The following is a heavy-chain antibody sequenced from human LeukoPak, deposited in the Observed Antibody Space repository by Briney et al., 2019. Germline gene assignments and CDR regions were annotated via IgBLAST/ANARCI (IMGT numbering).Heavy chain of an antibody. CDR3: ARHRRYFDWLLRGYYFDY. Sequence: PSETLSLTCAVYGGSFSGYYWSWIRQPPGKGLEWIGEINHSGSTNYNPSLKSRVTISVDTSKNQFSLKLSSVTAADTAVYYCARHRRYFDWLLRGYYFDYWGQGTLVTVSS. J-gene: IGHJ4*02. CDR1: GGSFSGYY. CDR2: INHSGST. D-gene: IGHD3-9*01. V-gene: IGHV4-34*01.